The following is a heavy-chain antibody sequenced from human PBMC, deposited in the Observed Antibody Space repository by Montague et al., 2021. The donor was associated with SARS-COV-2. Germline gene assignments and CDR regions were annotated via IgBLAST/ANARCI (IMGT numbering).Heavy chain of an antibody. J-gene: IGHJ4*02. CDR1: GFSLSTSGMC. V-gene: IGHV2-70*11. Sequence: PALVTPTQTLTLTCTFSGFSLSTSGMCVSWIRQPPGKALEWLARIDWDDDKYYSTSLKTRLTISKDTSKNQVVLTMTNMDPVDTATYYCARTFYDILAGSAKWGIDYWGQGTLVTVSS. CDR2: IDWDDDK. D-gene: IGHD3-9*01. CDR3: ARTFYDILAGSAKWGIDY.